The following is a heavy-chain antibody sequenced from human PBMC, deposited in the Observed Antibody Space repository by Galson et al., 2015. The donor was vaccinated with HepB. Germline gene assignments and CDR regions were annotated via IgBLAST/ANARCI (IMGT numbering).Heavy chain of an antibody. V-gene: IGHV3-53*01. J-gene: IGHJ4*02. CDR1: GFIVKSSY. Sequence: SLRLSCAASGFIVKSSYMSWVRQAPGKGLQWVSTIYSGGHGYYTDSVKGRFSISRDTDKNTMFLQMNNLGADETAVYYCASPFCIDSNCYPLWHWGQGTLVAVSS. D-gene: IGHD2-21*01. CDR2: IYSGGHG. CDR3: ASPFCIDSNCYPLWH.